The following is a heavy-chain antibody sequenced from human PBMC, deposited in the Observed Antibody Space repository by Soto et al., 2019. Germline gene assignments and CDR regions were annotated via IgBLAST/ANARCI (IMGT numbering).Heavy chain of an antibody. Sequence: SETLSLTCAVSGGSISSSNWWSWVRQPPGKGLEWIGEIYHSGSTNYNPSLKSRVTISVDKSKNQFSLKLSSVTAADTAVYYCAGTYYYDSSGYYYFDYWGQGTLVTVSS. J-gene: IGHJ4*02. V-gene: IGHV4-4*02. CDR1: GGSISSSNW. D-gene: IGHD3-22*01. CDR3: AGTYYYDSSGYYYFDY. CDR2: IYHSGST.